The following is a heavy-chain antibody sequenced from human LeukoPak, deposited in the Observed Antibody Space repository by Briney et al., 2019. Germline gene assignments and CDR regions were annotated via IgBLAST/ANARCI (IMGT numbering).Heavy chain of an antibody. D-gene: IGHD6-19*01. CDR2: IYYSGST. CDR1: GGSISNYH. CDR3: ARLPVAGNFDY. Sequence: SESLSLTCTVSGGSISNYHWSWSRQPPGKGLEWIGYIYYSGSTNYNPSLKSRVTISVDTSKNQFSLQLSSVTAADTAVYYCARLPVAGNFDYSGQGTLGTVSS. J-gene: IGHJ4*02. V-gene: IGHV4-59*01.